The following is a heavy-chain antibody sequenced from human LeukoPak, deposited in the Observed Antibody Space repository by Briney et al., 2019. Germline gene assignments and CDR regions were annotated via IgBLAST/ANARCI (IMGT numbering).Heavy chain of an antibody. V-gene: IGHV4-31*03. Sequence: SQTLSLTCTVSGGSISSGGYYWSWIRQHPGKGLEWIGYIYYSGSTYYNPSLKSRVTISVDTSKNQFSLKLSSVTAADTAVYYCASRDYGDYLAFDIWGQGTMVTVSS. J-gene: IGHJ3*02. CDR3: ASRDYGDYLAFDI. D-gene: IGHD4-17*01. CDR1: GGSISSGGYY. CDR2: IYYSGST.